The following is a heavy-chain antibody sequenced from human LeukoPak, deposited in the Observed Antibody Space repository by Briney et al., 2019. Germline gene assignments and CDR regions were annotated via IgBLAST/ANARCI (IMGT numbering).Heavy chain of an antibody. CDR1: GFTFSSYS. J-gene: IGHJ6*02. CDR2: IFSSSSHI. D-gene: IGHD3-16*01. V-gene: IGHV3-21*01. Sequence: GGSLRLSCAASGFTFSSYSMNWVRQAPGKGLEWVSSIFSSSSHIYYADSVKGRFTISRDNAKNSLYLQMNSLRVEDTAVYYCARSNGHLGYYYYRMDVWGQGTTVTVSS. CDR3: ARSNGHLGYYYYRMDV.